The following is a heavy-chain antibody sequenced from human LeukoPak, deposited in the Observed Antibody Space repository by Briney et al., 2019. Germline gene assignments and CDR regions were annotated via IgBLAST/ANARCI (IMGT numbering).Heavy chain of an antibody. CDR1: GFTITNYA. Sequence: GGSLRLSCAASGFTITNYALSWVRQAPGKGLEWVSGISASGGSTYYADSVKGRFTISRDNFKNTLFPQMNSLRAEDTAVYHCAKSDSSTWYEFYPWGQGTLVTVSS. CDR3: AKSDSSTWYEFYP. CDR2: ISASGGST. V-gene: IGHV3-23*01. J-gene: IGHJ5*02. D-gene: IGHD6-13*01.